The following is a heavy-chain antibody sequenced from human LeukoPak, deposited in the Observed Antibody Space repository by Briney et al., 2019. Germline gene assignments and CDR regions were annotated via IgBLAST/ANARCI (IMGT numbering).Heavy chain of an antibody. D-gene: IGHD6-13*01. CDR3: ARIAAAGSNWFDP. V-gene: IGHV1-2*04. Sequence: ASVKVSCKASGYTFTGYYMHWVRQAPGQGLEWMGWINPNSGGTNYAQKFQGWVTMTRDTSISTAHMELSRLRSDDTAVYYCARIAAAGSNWFDPWGQGTLVTVSS. J-gene: IGHJ5*02. CDR1: GYTFTGYY. CDR2: INPNSGGT.